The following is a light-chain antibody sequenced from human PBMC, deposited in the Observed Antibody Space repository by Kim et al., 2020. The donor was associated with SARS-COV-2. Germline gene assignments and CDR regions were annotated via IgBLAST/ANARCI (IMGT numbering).Light chain of an antibody. J-gene: IGKJ2*02. CDR1: QSVSSSS. V-gene: IGKV3-20*01. CDR3: QQYGSSPCT. CDR2: GAS. Sequence: EIVLTQSPGSLSLSPGEGATLSCRASQSVSSSSLAWYLQKPGQAPRLLIYGASSRATGIPDRFSGSGSGTDFTLTISRLEPEDFVVYYCQQYGSSPCTFGQGTKLEI.